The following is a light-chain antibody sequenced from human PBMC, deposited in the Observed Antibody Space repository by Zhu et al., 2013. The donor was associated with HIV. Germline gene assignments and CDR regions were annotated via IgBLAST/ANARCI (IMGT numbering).Light chain of an antibody. V-gene: IGKV3-20*01. Sequence: EIVLTQSPGTLSLSPGERATLSCRASQSVSSTSLAWYQQKPGQAPRLLISGASSRATGIPDRFTGSGSGTDFTLTISRLEPEDFAVYFYQQYGSSPRTFGPGTKVEIK. CDR1: QSVSSTS. J-gene: IGKJ1*01. CDR2: GAS. CDR3: QQYGSSPRT.